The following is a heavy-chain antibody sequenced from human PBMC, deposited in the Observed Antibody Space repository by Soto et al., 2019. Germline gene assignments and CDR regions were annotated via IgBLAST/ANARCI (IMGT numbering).Heavy chain of an antibody. D-gene: IGHD6-13*01. Sequence: QVQLVESGGGVVQPGRSLRLSCAASGFTFSGYGMHWVRQAPGKGLEWVAVIWYDGSNKYYADSVKGRFTISRDNSKNTRYLQMKSLRAEDTAVYYCARGRAAARLEYYGMDVWGQGTTFTVSS. CDR3: ARGRAAARLEYYGMDV. V-gene: IGHV3-33*01. J-gene: IGHJ6*02. CDR2: IWYDGSNK. CDR1: GFTFSGYG.